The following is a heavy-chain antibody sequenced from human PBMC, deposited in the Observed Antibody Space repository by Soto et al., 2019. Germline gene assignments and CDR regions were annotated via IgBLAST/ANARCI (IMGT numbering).Heavy chain of an antibody. CDR1: GYTFTNYA. V-gene: IGHV1-3*01. CDR2: INGGNGNT. Sequence: QVQLVLSGADVKKPGASVKVSCKASGYTFTNYAIHWVRQAPGQRLEWMGWINGGNGNTKYSQKLQDRLTITRDTSASTVHMELSSLPSEDTAVYYCARTLAGTFKLDYWGQGSQVTVSS. CDR3: ARTLAGTFKLDY. J-gene: IGHJ4*02. D-gene: IGHD1-1*01.